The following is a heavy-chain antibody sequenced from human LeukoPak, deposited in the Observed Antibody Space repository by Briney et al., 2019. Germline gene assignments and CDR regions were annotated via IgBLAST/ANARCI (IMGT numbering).Heavy chain of an antibody. CDR2: IIPIFGTA. CDR1: GGTFSSYA. Sequence: SAKVSCKASGGTFSSYAISWVRQAPGQGLEWMGGIIPIFGTANYAQKFQGRVTITADESTSTAYMELSSLRSEDTAVYYCARVGRYSSSWGDDAFDIWGQGTMVTVSS. CDR3: ARVGRYSSSWGDDAFDI. D-gene: IGHD6-13*01. V-gene: IGHV1-69*13. J-gene: IGHJ3*02.